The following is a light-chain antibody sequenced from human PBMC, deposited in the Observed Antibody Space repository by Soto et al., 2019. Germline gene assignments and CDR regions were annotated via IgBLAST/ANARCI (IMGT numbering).Light chain of an antibody. V-gene: IGKV1-39*01. CDR1: QSISRY. CDR3: QKSYGTPIT. Sequence: DIQMTQSPSSLSASVGDRVTITCRASQSISRYLNWYQQKPGKAPNLLIYVAYSLQSEVPSRFSGSGSGTAFTLTITSLQPEDFATYYCQKSYGTPITFGQGTRVEIK. CDR2: VAY. J-gene: IGKJ5*01.